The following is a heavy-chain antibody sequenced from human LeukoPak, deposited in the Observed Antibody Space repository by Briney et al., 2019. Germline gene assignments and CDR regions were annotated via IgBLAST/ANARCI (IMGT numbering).Heavy chain of an antibody. D-gene: IGHD4-17*01. CDR3: ARVPNYGDYIFDY. CDR2: IYHSGST. J-gene: IGHJ4*02. Sequence: PSETLSLTCTVSGGSISSANYYWSWIRQPPGKGLEWIGYIYHSGSTYYNPSLKSRVTISVDRSKNQFSLKLSSVTAADTAVYYCARVPNYGDYIFDYWGQGTLVTVSS. V-gene: IGHV4-30-2*01. CDR1: GGSISSANYY.